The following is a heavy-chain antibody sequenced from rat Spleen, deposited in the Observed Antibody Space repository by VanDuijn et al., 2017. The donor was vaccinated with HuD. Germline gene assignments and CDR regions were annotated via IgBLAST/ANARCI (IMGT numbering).Heavy chain of an antibody. V-gene: IGHV5S23*01. CDR1: GFIFSDHY. D-gene: IGHD1-6*01. CDR3: ARGGFFRY. J-gene: IGHJ2*01. CDR2: ISTSGVGT. Sequence: EVQLVESDGGLVQPGRSLKLSCVASGFIFSDHYVAWVRQAPTKGLEWVASISTSGVGTYYRDSVKGRFTISRDIAKSTLFLQMNDLRSEDTATYYCARGGFFRYWGQGVMVTVSS.